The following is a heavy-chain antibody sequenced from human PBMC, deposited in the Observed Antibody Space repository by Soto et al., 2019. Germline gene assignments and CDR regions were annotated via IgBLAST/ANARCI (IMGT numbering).Heavy chain of an antibody. CDR2: IDTDGGGT. Sequence: EVQLVESGGGLVQPGGSLRVSCAASGFTFRSHRIHWVRQAPGKGLEWVSRIDTDGGGTSYADSVKGRFTISTDNAENSVYLQINGRGVDDTAVYYCATVFDVWGQGTLVTVSS. D-gene: IGHD4-17*01. CDR3: ATVFDV. V-gene: IGHV3-74*01. CDR1: GFTFRSHR. J-gene: IGHJ4*02.